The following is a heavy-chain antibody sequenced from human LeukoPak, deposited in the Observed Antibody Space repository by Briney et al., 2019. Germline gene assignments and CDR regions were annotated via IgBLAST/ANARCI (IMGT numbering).Heavy chain of an antibody. CDR1: GFTFSSYG. J-gene: IGHJ4*02. V-gene: IGHV3-30*18. D-gene: IGHD2-15*01. CDR2: ISYDGSNK. Sequence: PGGSLRLSCAASGFTFSSYGIHWVRQAPGKGLEWVAVISYDGSNKYYADSVKGRFTISRDNSKNTLYLQMNSLRAEDTAVYYCAKPSTEYCSGGSCYYFDYWGQGTLVTVSS. CDR3: AKPSTEYCSGGSCYYFDY.